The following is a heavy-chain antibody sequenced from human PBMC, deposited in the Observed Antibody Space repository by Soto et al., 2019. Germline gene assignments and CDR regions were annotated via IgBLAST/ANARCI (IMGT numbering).Heavy chain of an antibody. CDR2: IYHSGST. CDR3: VSSSWFSLDY. J-gene: IGHJ4*02. CDR1: GGSITSDDNW. D-gene: IGHD6-13*01. Sequence: QVQLQESGPGLVKPSGTLSLTCAVSGGSITSDDNWWSWVRQPPGKGLEWIGEIYHSGSTNYNPSLNSRVTISVDKSKVQFSLKLTSVTAADTAVYYCVSSSWFSLDYWGQGTLVTVSS. V-gene: IGHV4-4*02.